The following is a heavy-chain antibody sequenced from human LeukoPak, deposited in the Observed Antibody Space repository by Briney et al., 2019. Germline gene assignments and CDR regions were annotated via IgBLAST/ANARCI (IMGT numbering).Heavy chain of an antibody. Sequence: SETLSLTCAHYLDSFRVNHWSGSRDPPREGGWRGWEINHSGSTNYNPSLKSRVTISVDTSKNKFSLKLSSVTAADTAVYYCASVGGYDSEGPRVEGYYYDSSGYYYYFDYWGQGTLVTVSS. CDR2: INHSGST. V-gene: IGHV4-34*01. CDR3: ASVGGYDSEGPRVEGYYYDSSGYYYYFDY. D-gene: IGHD3-22*01. J-gene: IGHJ4*02. CDR1: LDSFRVNH.